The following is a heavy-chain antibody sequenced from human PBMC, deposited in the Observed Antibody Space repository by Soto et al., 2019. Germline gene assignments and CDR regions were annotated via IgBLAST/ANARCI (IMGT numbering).Heavy chain of an antibody. Sequence: QVQLVQSGAEVKKPGSSVTVSCKASGGTFSSYAISWVRQAPGQGLEWMGGIIPIFGTANYAQKFQGRVTITADESTSTAYMELSSLRSEDTAVYYCARGYCSGGSCYFNYYYYGMDVWGQGTTVTVSS. CDR1: GGTFSSYA. CDR2: IIPIFGTA. D-gene: IGHD2-15*01. CDR3: ARGYCSGGSCYFNYYYYGMDV. V-gene: IGHV1-69*01. J-gene: IGHJ6*02.